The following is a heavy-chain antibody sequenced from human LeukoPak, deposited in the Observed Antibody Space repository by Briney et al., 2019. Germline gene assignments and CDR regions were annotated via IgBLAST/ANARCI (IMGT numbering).Heavy chain of an antibody. V-gene: IGHV3-21*01. Sequence: GGSLRLSCAASGFTFSSYSMNWVRQAPGKGLEWVSSISSSSSYIYYADSVKGRFTISRDNAKNSLYLQMNSLRAEDTAVYYCARELQWFGEDYYGMDVWGKGTTVTVSS. CDR2: ISSSSSYI. D-gene: IGHD3-10*01. CDR1: GFTFSSYS. CDR3: ARELQWFGEDYYGMDV. J-gene: IGHJ6*04.